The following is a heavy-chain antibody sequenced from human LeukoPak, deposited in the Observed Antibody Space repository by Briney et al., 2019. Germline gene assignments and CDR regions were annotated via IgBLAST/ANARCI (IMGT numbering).Heavy chain of an antibody. CDR3: ARLDGSGSYRVSKFYIDY. CDR2: IYYSGST. CDR1: GGSISSSSYY. J-gene: IGHJ4*02. D-gene: IGHD3-10*01. Sequence: SETLSLTCTVSGGSISSSSYYWGWIRQPPGKGLEWIGSIYYSGSTYYNPSLESRVTISVDTSKNQFSLKLSSVTAADTAVYYCARLDGSGSYRVSKFYIDYWGQGTLVTVSS. V-gene: IGHV4-39*01.